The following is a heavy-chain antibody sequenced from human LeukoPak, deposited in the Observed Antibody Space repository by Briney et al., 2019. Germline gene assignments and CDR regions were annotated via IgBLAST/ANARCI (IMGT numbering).Heavy chain of an antibody. CDR1: GYTFTSYG. D-gene: IGHD5-12*01. J-gene: IGHJ2*01. V-gene: IGHV1-18*01. Sequence: ASVKVSCKASGYTFTSYGISWVRQAPGQGLEWMGWISAYNGNTNYAQKLQGRVTMTTDTSTSTAYMELRSLRSDDTAVCYCARDPRYSGYESYFDLWGRGTLVTVSS. CDR2: ISAYNGNT. CDR3: ARDPRYSGYESYFDL.